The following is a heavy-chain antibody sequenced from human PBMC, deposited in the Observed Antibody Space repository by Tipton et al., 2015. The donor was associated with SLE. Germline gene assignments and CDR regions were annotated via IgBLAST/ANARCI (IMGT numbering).Heavy chain of an antibody. V-gene: IGHV4-59*07. D-gene: IGHD3-22*01. Sequence: TLSLTCNVSDGSITNYYWGWIRQPPGKALEWIGYIYYSGSTNYNPSLKSRVTISVDTSKNQFSLKLSSVTAADTAVYYCARMAAVVVIPYYFDYWGQGTLVTVSS. CDR3: ARMAAVVVIPYYFDY. J-gene: IGHJ4*02. CDR1: DGSITNYY. CDR2: IYYSGST.